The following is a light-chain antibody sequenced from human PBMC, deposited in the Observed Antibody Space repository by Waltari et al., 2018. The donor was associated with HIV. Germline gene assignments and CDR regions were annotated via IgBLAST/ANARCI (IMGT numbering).Light chain of an antibody. J-gene: IGLJ2*01. CDR2: EVS. CDR1: CSDVGGYNY. CDR3: SSYAGSNNLV. V-gene: IGLV2-8*01. Sequence: QSALTQPPSASASPVQPVTNSCTGICSDVGGYNYVAWYQQHPGKAPNLMIYEVSKRPSGVPDRFSGSKSGNTASLTVSGLQAEDEADYYCSSYAGSNNLVFGGGTKLTVL.